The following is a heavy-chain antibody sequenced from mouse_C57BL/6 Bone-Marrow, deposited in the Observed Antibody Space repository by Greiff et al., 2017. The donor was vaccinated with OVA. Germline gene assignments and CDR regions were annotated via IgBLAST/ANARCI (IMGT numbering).Heavy chain of an antibody. CDR3: ARWEELGLDFDY. CDR2: IDPSDSYT. CDR1: GYTFTSYW. Sequence: VKLVESGAELVKPGASVKLSCKASGYTFTSYWMQWVKQRPGQGLEWIGEIDPSDSYTNYNQKFKGKATLTVDTSSSTAYMQLSSLTSEDSAVYYCARWEELGLDFDYWGQGTTLTVSS. D-gene: IGHD4-1*01. J-gene: IGHJ2*01. V-gene: IGHV1-50*01.